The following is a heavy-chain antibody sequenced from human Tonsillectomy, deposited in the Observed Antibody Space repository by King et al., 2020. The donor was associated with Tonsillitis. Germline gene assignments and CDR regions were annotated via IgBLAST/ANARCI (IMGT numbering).Heavy chain of an antibody. CDR1: GFTFADYA. CDR3: AARYYYGSSGPLRFDP. V-gene: IGHV3-43*02. D-gene: IGHD3-22*01. Sequence: QLVQSGGGVVQPGGSLRLSCAASGFTFADYAMHWVRQAPGKGLEWISLISGDDGSTYYADSVKGRFTISRDISKNSLYLQMNSLRTEDTALYYCAARYYYGSSGPLRFDPWGQGTLVTVSS. J-gene: IGHJ5*02. CDR2: ISGDDGST.